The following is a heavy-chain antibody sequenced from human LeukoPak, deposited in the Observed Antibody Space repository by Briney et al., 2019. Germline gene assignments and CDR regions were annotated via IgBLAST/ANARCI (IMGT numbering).Heavy chain of an antibody. CDR3: SASRPHYGDYYGLDV. CDR2: ISYDGSHK. CDR1: GFTFSGYE. D-gene: IGHD4/OR15-4a*01. J-gene: IGHJ6*02. V-gene: IGHV3-30*04. Sequence: PGGSLRLSCAASGFTFSGYEMHWVRQAPGKGLEWVAVISYDGSHKYSADSVKGRFTISRDNSKNTLYLQMNSLRTEDTAVYFCSASRPHYGDYYGLDVWGHGTTVTVSS.